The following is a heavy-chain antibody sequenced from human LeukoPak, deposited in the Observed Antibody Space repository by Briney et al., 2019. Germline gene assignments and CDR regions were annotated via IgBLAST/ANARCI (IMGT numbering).Heavy chain of an antibody. CDR1: GGSFSGYY. Sequence: PSESLSLTCAVYGGSFSGYYWSWIRQPPGKGLEWSGEINHSGTTNYNPSLKSRVTISVDTSKNQFSLKLSSVTAADTAVYYCAGDYDSSGYYWFDYWGQGTLVTVSS. D-gene: IGHD3-22*01. J-gene: IGHJ4*02. CDR2: INHSGTT. CDR3: AGDYDSSGYYWFDY. V-gene: IGHV4-34*01.